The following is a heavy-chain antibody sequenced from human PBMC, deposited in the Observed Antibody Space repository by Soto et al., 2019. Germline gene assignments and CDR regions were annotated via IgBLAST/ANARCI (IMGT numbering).Heavy chain of an antibody. CDR1: GGCFNGYY. CDR2: INHSGST. CDR3: ARGRGTMTLAYYYYGMDV. D-gene: IGHD3-22*01. J-gene: IGHJ6*02. Sequence: SETLSVTCAVYGGCFNGYYWCCIGQPPGKGLEWIGEINHSGSTNYNPSLKSRVTISVDTSKNQFSLKLSSVTAADTAVYYCARGRGTMTLAYYYYGMDVWGQGTTVT. V-gene: IGHV4-34*01.